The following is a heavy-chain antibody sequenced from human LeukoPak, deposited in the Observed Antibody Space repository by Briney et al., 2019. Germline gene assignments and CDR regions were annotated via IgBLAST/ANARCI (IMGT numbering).Heavy chain of an antibody. J-gene: IGHJ4*02. CDR1: GLSISISGMG. V-gene: IGHV2-70*11. Sequence: SGPALVKPTQTLTLTCNFSGLSISISGMGGSWVRQPPGKSLEWLARIDWDDDKYYSTSLKTRLTISKDTSRNQVVLTMTNMDPVDTATYYCARTPRIGAALDYWGQGTLVTVSS. CDR2: IDWDDDK. CDR3: ARTPRIGAALDY. D-gene: IGHD3-16*01.